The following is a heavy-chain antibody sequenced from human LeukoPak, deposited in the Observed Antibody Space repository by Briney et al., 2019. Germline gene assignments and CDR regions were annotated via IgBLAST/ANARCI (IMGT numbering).Heavy chain of an antibody. CDR2: IYYSGST. V-gene: IGHV4-59*01. CDR3: ARRLSENRGVGYFDY. J-gene: IGHJ4*02. CDR1: GGSISSYY. D-gene: IGHD3-16*02. Sequence: SETLSLTCTVSGGSISSYYWSWIRQPPGKGLEWIGYIYYSGSTNYNPSLKSRVIISVDTSKNQFSLKLSSVTAADTAVYYCARRLSENRGVGYFDYWGQGTLVTVSS.